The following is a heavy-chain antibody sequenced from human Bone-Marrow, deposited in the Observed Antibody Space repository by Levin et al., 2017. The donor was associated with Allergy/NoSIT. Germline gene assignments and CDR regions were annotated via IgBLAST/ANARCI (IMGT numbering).Heavy chain of an antibody. D-gene: IGHD2-2*01. J-gene: IGHJ6*02. V-gene: IGHV3-73*01. CDR3: TTAASPYYYYGMDV. CDR2: IRSKANSYAT. CDR1: GFTFRGSA. Sequence: LSLTCAASGFTFRGSAMHWVRQASGKGLEWVGRIRSKANSYATAYAASVKGRFTISRDDSKNTAYLQMNSLKTEDTAVYYCTTAASPYYYYGMDVWGQGTTVTVSS.